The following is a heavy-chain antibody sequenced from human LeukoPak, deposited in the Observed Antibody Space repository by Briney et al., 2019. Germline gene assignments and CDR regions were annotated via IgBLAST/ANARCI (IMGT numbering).Heavy chain of an antibody. CDR2: ISSGSSYI. CDR3: ARDYDSSAEDYFDY. D-gene: IGHD3-22*01. CDR1: GFTFSSYS. Sequence: PGGSLRLSCAASGFTFSSYSMKWVRQAPGKGLEWVSSISSGSSYIYYADSVKGRFTVSRDNAKNSLCLQMSSLRAEDTAVYYCARDYDSSAEDYFDYWGQGTLVTVSS. V-gene: IGHV3-21*01. J-gene: IGHJ4*02.